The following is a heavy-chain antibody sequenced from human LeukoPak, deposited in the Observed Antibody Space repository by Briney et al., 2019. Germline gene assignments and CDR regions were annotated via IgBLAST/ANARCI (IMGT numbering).Heavy chain of an antibody. V-gene: IGHV1-3*01. CDR1: GYTFTSYA. CDR2: INAGDGNT. Sequence: ASVKVSCKASGYTFTSYAMHWVRQAPGQRLEWMGWINAGDGNTKYSQKFQGRVTITRDTSASTAYMELSSLRSEDTAVYYCAGDSSGYTYYYYGMDVWGQGTTVTVSS. D-gene: IGHD3-22*01. CDR3: AGDSSGYTYYYYGMDV. J-gene: IGHJ6*02.